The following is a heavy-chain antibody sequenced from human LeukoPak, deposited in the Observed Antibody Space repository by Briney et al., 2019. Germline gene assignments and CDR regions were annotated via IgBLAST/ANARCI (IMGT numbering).Heavy chain of an antibody. D-gene: IGHD6-6*01. Sequence: SQTLSLTCTASGGSINSGTYYWTWIRQPAGKGLEWIGRMYTSGSTNYNPSLKGRVTMSVDTSKNQFSLKLSSVTAADTAVYYCARVGQLVALNYYYYYTMDVWGQGTTVTVSS. CDR2: MYTSGST. CDR3: ARVGQLVALNYYYYYTMDV. V-gene: IGHV4-61*02. J-gene: IGHJ6*02. CDR1: GGSINSGTYY.